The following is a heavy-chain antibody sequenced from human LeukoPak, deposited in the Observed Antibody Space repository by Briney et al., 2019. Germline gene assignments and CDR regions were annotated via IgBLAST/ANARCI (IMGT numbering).Heavy chain of an antibody. J-gene: IGHJ4*02. V-gene: IGHV1-46*01. CDR3: AREGAATGSYFDQ. Sequence: ASVKVSCKASGYAFTFYYIHWVRQAPGQGLEWMGRVNPSGGSTNSAQRFQGRVTMTRDTSTSTVYMELSSLRSEDTAVYFCAREGAATGSYFDQWGRGTLVTVSS. CDR1: GYAFTFYY. CDR2: VNPSGGST. D-gene: IGHD6-13*01.